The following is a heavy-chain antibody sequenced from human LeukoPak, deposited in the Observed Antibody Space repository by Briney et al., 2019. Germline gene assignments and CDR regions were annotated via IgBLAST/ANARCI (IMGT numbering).Heavy chain of an antibody. V-gene: IGHV3-48*03. CDR3: ARDDYVETRTFDY. J-gene: IGHJ4*02. CDR1: GFIFSSYE. D-gene: IGHD3-16*01. CDR2: ISSSGSTI. Sequence: GGSLRLSCAASGFIFSSYEMNWVRQAPGKGLEWASYISSSGSTIYYADSVKGRFTISRDNAKNSLYLQMNSLRAEDTAVYYCARDDYVETRTFDYWGQGTLVTVSS.